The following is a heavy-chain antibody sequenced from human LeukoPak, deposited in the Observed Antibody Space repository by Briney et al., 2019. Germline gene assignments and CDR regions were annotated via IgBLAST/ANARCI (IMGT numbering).Heavy chain of an antibody. D-gene: IGHD6-19*01. CDR1: GFTFSSYW. J-gene: IGHJ3*02. CDR3: AREDVDIAVAASGAFDI. Sequence: GGSLRLSCAASGFTFSSYWMHWVRQAPGKGLVWVSRIISDGSRISYADSVKGRFTISRDNAKNTLYLQMNSLRAEDTAVYYCAREDVDIAVAASGAFDIWGQGTMVTVSS. V-gene: IGHV3-74*01. CDR2: IISDGSRI.